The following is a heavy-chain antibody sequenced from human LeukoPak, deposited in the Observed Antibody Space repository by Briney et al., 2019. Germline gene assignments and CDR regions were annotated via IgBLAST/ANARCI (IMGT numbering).Heavy chain of an antibody. V-gene: IGHV3-48*01. D-gene: IGHD1-26*01. CDR3: ARVDWVRATEGYYYFYMDV. Sequence: PGGSLRLSCAASGFTFSSYTMNWVRQAPGKGLEWVSYISRSSSTIYYADSVKGRFTISRDNAENSLYLQMNSLRAEDTAVYYCARVDWVRATEGYYYFYMDVWGKGTTVTVSS. CDR2: ISRSSSTI. J-gene: IGHJ6*03. CDR1: GFTFSSYT.